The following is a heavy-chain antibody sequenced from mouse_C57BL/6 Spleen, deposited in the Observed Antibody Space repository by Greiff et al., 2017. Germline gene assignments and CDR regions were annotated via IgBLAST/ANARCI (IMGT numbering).Heavy chain of an antibody. CDR2: IRHDGSN. CDR3: GRGDGPYYAMDY. J-gene: IGHJ4*01. CDR1: GYSITSGYY. D-gene: IGHD2-3*01. V-gene: IGHV3-6*01. Sequence: EVQLQESGPGLVKPSQSLSLTCSVTGYSITSGYYWNWIRQFPGNKLEWMGYIRHDGSNNYNPSLKKRIAITRDTSNNQFSLMLHSVTTEDTAAYYCGRGDGPYYAMDYWGQGTSVTVSS.